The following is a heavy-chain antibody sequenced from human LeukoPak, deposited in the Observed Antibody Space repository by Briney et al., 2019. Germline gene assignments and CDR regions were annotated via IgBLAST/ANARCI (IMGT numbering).Heavy chain of an antibody. CDR1: GGSFSGYY. D-gene: IGHD1-7*01. J-gene: IGHJ5*02. Sequence: SETLSLTCAVYGGSFSGYYWSWIRQPPGKGLEWIGEINHSGSTNYNPSLKSRVTISVDTSKNQFSLKLSSVTAADTAVYYCARQDWNYAWFDPWGQGTPVTVSS. CDR3: ARQDWNYAWFDP. V-gene: IGHV4-34*01. CDR2: INHSGST.